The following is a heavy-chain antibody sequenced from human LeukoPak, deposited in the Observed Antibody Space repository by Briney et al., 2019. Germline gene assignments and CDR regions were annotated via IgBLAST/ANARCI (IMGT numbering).Heavy chain of an antibody. Sequence: SETLSLTCTVSGGSISGHYWSWIRQPPGKRLEWVGYVYDSGSTNYNPSLSSRVTISLDTSKNQFSLKLTSVTAADTAVYYCARLSGKWTWGQGTLVTVSS. CDR3: ARLSGKWT. D-gene: IGHD1-26*01. CDR1: GGSISGHY. V-gene: IGHV4-59*11. CDR2: VYDSGST. J-gene: IGHJ5*02.